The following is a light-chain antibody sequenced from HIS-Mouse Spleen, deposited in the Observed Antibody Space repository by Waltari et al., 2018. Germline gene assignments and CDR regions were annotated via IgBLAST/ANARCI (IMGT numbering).Light chain of an antibody. Sequence: DIVMTQSPDSLAVSLGERATINCKSSQSVLYSSNNKNYLAWYQQKPGQPPKLLIYWASTREAGVPDRFSGSGSGTDFTLTISRLQAEDVAVYYCQQYYSTAYTFGQGTKLESK. V-gene: IGKV4-1*01. CDR1: QSVLYSSNNKNY. CDR3: QQYYSTAYT. J-gene: IGKJ2*01. CDR2: WAS.